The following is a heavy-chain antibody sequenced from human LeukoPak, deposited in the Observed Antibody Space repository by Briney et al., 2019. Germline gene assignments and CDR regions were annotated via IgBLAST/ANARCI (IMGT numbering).Heavy chain of an antibody. CDR1: GYSISDGYY. J-gene: IGHJ4*02. Sequence: PSETLSLTCTVSGYSISDGYYWGWIRQPPGKGLEWIGSIYHSGTTYYNPSLKSRVTISVDTSNNQFSLRLSSVTAADTAVYYCARGDYYGSGSYGVDYWGQGTLVTVSS. CDR2: IYHSGTT. V-gene: IGHV4-38-2*02. CDR3: ARGDYYGSGSYGVDY. D-gene: IGHD3-10*01.